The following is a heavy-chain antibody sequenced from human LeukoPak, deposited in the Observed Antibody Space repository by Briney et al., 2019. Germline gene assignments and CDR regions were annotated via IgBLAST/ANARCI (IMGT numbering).Heavy chain of an antibody. CDR2: ISSSGSTI. V-gene: IGHV3-48*03. J-gene: IGHJ6*04. CDR1: GFTFSSYE. Sequence: GGSLRLSCAASGFTFSSYEMNWVRQAPGKGLEWVSYISSSGSTIYYADSVKGRFTISRDNAKNSPYLQMNSLRAEDTAVYYCAELGITMIGGVWGKGTTVTVSS. D-gene: IGHD3-10*02. CDR3: AELGITMIGGV.